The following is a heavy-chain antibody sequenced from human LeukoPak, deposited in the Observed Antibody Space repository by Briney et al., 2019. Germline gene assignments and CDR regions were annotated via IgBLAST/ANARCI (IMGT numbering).Heavy chain of an antibody. CDR2: TYYSGTT. Sequence: PSETLSLTCTVSGGSISSSSYYWGWIRQPPGKGLEWIGNTYYSGTTYYNPSLKSRVTISLDTSKNQFSLNLSSVTAADTAVYYCARDIYSYGGLVAFDIWGQGTMVTVSS. CDR3: ARDIYSYGGLVAFDI. D-gene: IGHD3-16*02. J-gene: IGHJ3*02. V-gene: IGHV4-39*07. CDR1: GGSISSSSYY.